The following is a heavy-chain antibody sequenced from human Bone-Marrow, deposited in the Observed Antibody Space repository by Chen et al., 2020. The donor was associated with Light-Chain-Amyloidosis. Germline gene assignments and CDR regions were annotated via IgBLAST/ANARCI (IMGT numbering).Heavy chain of an antibody. CDR2: IYPDGSHA. D-gene: IGHD5-12*01. Sequence: EVQLEQSGPEVKKPGESLKISCKGSGYTFPNYWIGWVRQMHGKGLVWMGVIYPDGSHARYRPSFAVLVTIPANKSLTTVYLQWRSLEASDTAMCYCAGRRDGYNFDYWGQGTLVTVSS. V-gene: IGHV5-51*01. CDR3: AGRRDGYNFDY. J-gene: IGHJ4*02. CDR1: GYTFPNYW.